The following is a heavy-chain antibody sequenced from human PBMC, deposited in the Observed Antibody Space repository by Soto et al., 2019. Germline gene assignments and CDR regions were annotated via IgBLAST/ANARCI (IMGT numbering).Heavy chain of an antibody. V-gene: IGHV4-30-4*08. CDR2: IYYSGST. J-gene: IGHJ4*02. CDR3: ARVADCSGGRCYFSVDY. D-gene: IGHD2-15*01. Sequence: SETLSLTCTVSGGSISSGGYYWSWIRQPPGKGLEWIGYIYYSGSTYYNPSLKSRVTISVDTSKNQFSLKLSSVTAADTAVYYCARVADCSGGRCYFSVDYWGQGTLVTVSS. CDR1: GGSISSGGYY.